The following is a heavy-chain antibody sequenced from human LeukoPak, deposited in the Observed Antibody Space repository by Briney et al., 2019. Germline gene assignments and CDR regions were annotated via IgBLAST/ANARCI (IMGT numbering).Heavy chain of an antibody. Sequence: SETLSLTCTVSGGSVSSGTYYWSWIRQPPGKGLEWIGYIYYSGSTNYNPSLKSRVTMSVDTSRNQFSLKLSSVTAADTAVYYCARGPTVLYYYHGMDVWGQGTTVTVSS. CDR2: IYYSGST. CDR1: GGSVSSGTYY. J-gene: IGHJ6*02. V-gene: IGHV4-61*01. CDR3: ARGPTVLYYYHGMDV. D-gene: IGHD4/OR15-4a*01.